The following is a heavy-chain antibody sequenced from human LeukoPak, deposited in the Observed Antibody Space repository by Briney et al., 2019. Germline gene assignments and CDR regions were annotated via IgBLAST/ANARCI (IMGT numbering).Heavy chain of an antibody. Sequence: SETLSLTCAVYGGSFSGYYWSWIRQPPGKGLEWIGEINHSGSTNYNPSLKSRVTISVDTSKNQFSLKLSSVTAADTAVYYCARGGYSYYGSGSYYRDKYNWFDPWGQGTLVTVSS. D-gene: IGHD3-10*01. CDR2: INHSGST. J-gene: IGHJ5*02. V-gene: IGHV4-34*01. CDR3: ARGGYSYYGSGSYYRDKYNWFDP. CDR1: GGSFSGYY.